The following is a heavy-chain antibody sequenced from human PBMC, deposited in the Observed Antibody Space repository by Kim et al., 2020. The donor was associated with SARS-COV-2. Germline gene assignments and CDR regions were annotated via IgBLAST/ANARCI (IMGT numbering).Heavy chain of an antibody. Sequence: GGSLRLSCAASGFTFSSYSMNWVRQAPGKGLEWVSYISSSSSTIYYADSVKGRFTISRDNAKNSLYLQMNSLRDEDTAVYYCVIAAAGHFDYWGQGTLVTVSS. CDR3: VIAAAGHFDY. V-gene: IGHV3-48*02. D-gene: IGHD6-13*01. J-gene: IGHJ4*02. CDR1: GFTFSSYS. CDR2: ISSSSSTI.